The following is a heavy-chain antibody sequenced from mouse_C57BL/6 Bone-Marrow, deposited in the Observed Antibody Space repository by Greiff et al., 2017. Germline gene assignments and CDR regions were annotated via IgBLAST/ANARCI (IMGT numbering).Heavy chain of an antibody. CDR1: GYSFTDYN. J-gene: IGHJ3*01. V-gene: IGHV1-39*01. CDR2: IKPNYGTT. Sequence: VQLQQSGPELVKPGASVKISCTASGYSFTDYNMNWVKQSNGKSLEWIGVIKPNYGTTSYNQKFKGKATLTVDQSSSTAYMQLNSLTSEDSAVYYCARYYYGSSWGFAYWGQGTLVTVSA. CDR3: ARYYYGSSWGFAY. D-gene: IGHD1-1*01.